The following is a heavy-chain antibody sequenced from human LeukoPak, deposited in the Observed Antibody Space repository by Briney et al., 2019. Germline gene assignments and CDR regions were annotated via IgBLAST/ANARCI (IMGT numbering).Heavy chain of an antibody. CDR3: AKDNILLRRLDY. V-gene: IGHV3-21*01. CDR1: GLHFSSYS. D-gene: IGHD2-15*01. CDR2: ISSSSSYI. Sequence: GGSLRLSCAASGLHFSSYSMNWLRQAPGKGLAGVSSISSSSSYIYYADSVKGRFHISRDNAKNSLQLQMNRLRAQNTAGYFFAKDNILLRRLDYWGEGTLLSVRS. J-gene: IGHJ4*02.